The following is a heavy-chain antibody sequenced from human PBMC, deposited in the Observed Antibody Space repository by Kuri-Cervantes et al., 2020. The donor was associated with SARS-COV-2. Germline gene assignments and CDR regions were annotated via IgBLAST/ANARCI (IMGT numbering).Heavy chain of an antibody. V-gene: IGHV3-7*04. CDR2: IKQDGSEK. D-gene: IGHD4-23*01. J-gene: IGHJ6*02. CDR3: ARGESVAKNYYYGMDV. CDR1: GFTLNSYW. Sequence: ESLETPRAASGFTLNSYWMSWVRQAPGKGLEWVANIKQDGSEKYYVDSVKGRFTISRDNAKNSLYLQMNSLRAEDTAVYYCARGESVAKNYYYGMDVWGHGTTVTVSS.